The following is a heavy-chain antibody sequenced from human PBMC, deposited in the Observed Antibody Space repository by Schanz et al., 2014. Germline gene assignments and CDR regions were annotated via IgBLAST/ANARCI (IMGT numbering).Heavy chain of an antibody. CDR1: GFTVSSNH. D-gene: IGHD3-9*01. V-gene: IGHV3-23*04. CDR3: AKQIHYDILTVTRN. J-gene: IGHJ4*02. Sequence: EGQLAESGGGLVQPGGSLRLSCAVSGFTVSSNHMSWVRQAPGKGLEWVSALSGSGGSTYYADSVKGRFTISRDNSKNTLYLQMNSLIAEDTAVYYCAKQIHYDILTVTRNWGQGTLVTVSS. CDR2: LSGSGGST.